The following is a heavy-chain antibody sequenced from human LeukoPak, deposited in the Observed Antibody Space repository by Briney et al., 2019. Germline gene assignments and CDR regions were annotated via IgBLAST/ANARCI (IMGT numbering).Heavy chain of an antibody. Sequence: GGSLRLSCAASGFTFSSYAMHWVRQAPGKGLEWVAVISYDGSNKYYADSVKGRFTISRDNSKNTLYLQMNSLRAEDTAVYYCASPPLNYYYYYYMDVWGKGTTVTVSS. CDR3: ASPPLNYYYYYYMDV. V-gene: IGHV3-30-3*01. J-gene: IGHJ6*03. CDR2: ISYDGSNK. CDR1: GFTFSSYA.